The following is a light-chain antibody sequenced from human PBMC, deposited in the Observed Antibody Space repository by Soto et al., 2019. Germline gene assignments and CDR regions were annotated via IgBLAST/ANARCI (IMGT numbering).Light chain of an antibody. CDR2: DAS. CDR3: QQYDNVPPYT. J-gene: IGKJ2*01. V-gene: IGKV1-33*01. CDR1: QDISTY. Sequence: DVQMTQSPSSLSASVGDRVTITCRASQDISTYLNWYQQKPGKAPELLIFDASYLQTGVASRFSGSGSGTDFTLTISSLQPEDIATYYCQQYDNVPPYTFGQGTKLEI.